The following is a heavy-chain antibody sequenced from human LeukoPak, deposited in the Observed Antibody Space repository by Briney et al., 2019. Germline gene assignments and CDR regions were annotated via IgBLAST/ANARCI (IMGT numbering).Heavy chain of an antibody. CDR2: INHSGST. CDR1: GGSLSGYY. J-gene: IGHJ6*02. V-gene: IGHV4-34*01. CDR3: ARGDHDFWSGYYMGSGMDV. D-gene: IGHD3-3*01. Sequence: SETLSLTCAVYGGSLSGYYWSRIRQPPGKGLEWIGEINHSGSTNYNPSLKSRVTISVDTSKNQFSLKLSSVTAADTAVYYCARGDHDFWSGYYMGSGMDVWGQGTTVTVSS.